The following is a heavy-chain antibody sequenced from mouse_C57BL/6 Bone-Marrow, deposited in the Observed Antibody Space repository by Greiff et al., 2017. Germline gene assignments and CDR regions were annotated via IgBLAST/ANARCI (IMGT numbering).Heavy chain of an antibody. CDR3: ARAGTSAY. Sequence: EVMLVESGEGLVKPGGSLKLSCAASGFTFSSYGMSWVRQTPEKRLEWVATISDGGSYTYYHDNVKGRFPFSRDKAKTHLYLQMCHLKSEDTCMYYCARAGTSAYWGQGTLVTVSA. V-gene: IGHV5-4*03. CDR2: ISDGGSYT. CDR1: GFTFSSYG. J-gene: IGHJ3*01. D-gene: IGHD4-1*01.